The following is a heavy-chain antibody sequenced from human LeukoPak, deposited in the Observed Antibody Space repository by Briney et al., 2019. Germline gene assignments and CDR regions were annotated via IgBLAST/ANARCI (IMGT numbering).Heavy chain of an antibody. D-gene: IGHD4-17*01. Sequence: KPSETLSLTCTVSGGSISSYYWSWIRQPAGKVLEWVGRIYSTGSANYNPSLKSRVTMSVDTSENQFSLKLSSVTAADTAVYYCARVADYGDYVGGDWIDPWGQGTLVTVSS. CDR2: IYSTGSA. V-gene: IGHV4-4*07. J-gene: IGHJ5*02. CDR3: ARVADYGDYVGGDWIDP. CDR1: GGSISSYY.